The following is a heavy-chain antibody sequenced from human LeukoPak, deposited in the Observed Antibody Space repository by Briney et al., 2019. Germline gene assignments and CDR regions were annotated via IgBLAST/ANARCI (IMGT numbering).Heavy chain of an antibody. V-gene: IGHV3-21*01. D-gene: IGHD4-17*01. CDR1: GFTFSSYS. J-gene: IGHJ6*02. Sequence: PGGSLRLSCAASGFTFSSYSMNWVHQAPGKGLEWVSSISSSSSYIYYADSVKGRFTISRDNAKNSLYLQMNSLRAEDTAVYYCARAYGDYPSWYWYYGMDVWGQGTTVTVSS. CDR2: ISSSSSYI. CDR3: ARAYGDYPSWYWYYGMDV.